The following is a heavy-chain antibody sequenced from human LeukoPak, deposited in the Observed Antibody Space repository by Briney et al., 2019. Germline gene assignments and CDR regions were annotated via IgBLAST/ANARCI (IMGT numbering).Heavy chain of an antibody. V-gene: IGHV4-38-2*01. Sequence: SETLSLTCAVSGYPFSSDYYWGWIRPPPGQGLEGIETIYRRGSTYYNPSLKRRVTISGDTSKSQFSLKLSSVTAADTAIYYCAGHIWVTGVTYYFDYWGQGTLVTVSS. CDR1: GYPFSSDYY. CDR2: IYRRGST. J-gene: IGHJ4*02. D-gene: IGHD3-3*02. CDR3: AGHIWVTGVTYYFDY.